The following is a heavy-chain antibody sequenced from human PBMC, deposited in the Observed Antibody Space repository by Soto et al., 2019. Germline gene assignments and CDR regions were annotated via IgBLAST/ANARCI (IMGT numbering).Heavy chain of an antibody. D-gene: IGHD6-13*01. CDR1: GFTFSSYN. J-gene: IGHJ5*02. V-gene: IGHV3-21*01. CDR3: ARDRQLVQDRFEP. Sequence: PGGSLRLSCAASGFTFSSYNMNWVRQAPGKGLEWLSLITQNSEYIFYADSVKGRFTMSRDDAKNSVYLQMDSLRLDDTAIYYCARDRQLVQDRFEPWGQGTLVTVSS. CDR2: ITQNSEYI.